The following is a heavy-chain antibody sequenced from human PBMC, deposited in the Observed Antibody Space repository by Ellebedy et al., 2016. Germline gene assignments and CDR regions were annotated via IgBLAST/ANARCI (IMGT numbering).Heavy chain of an antibody. Sequence: GESLKISCVVSGFTFSDYAMNWVRQAPGQGLEWISYISNTGEVKKYADSVKGRFTISRDNTQNLLTLQMDGLTVEDTGVYYCVRGVVVVVGSTPENFDHWGQGTPVTVSA. CDR2: ISNTGEVK. J-gene: IGHJ4*02. CDR3: VRGVVVVVGSTPENFDH. CDR1: GFTFSDYA. V-gene: IGHV3-69-1*02. D-gene: IGHD2-21*01.